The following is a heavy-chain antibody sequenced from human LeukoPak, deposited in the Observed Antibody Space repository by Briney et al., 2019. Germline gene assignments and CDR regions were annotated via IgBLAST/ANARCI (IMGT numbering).Heavy chain of an antibody. J-gene: IGHJ5*02. D-gene: IGHD2-2*01. CDR1: GFTFRSFW. CDR3: ARTLGVPSAFDP. V-gene: IGHV3-74*01. Sequence: PGGSLRLSCAASGFTFRSFWMHWVRQAPGKGLLWVSRINSDGTSTTYADSVKGRFTISRDNAKNTVYLQMNNLRAEDTAIYYCARTLGVPSAFDPWGQGTLVTVSS. CDR2: INSDGTST.